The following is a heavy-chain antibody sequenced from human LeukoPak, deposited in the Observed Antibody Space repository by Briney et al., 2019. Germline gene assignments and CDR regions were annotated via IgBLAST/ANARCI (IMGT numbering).Heavy chain of an antibody. D-gene: IGHD6-13*01. CDR1: GFTVSSNY. Sequence: PGGSLRLSCAASGFTVSSNYMSWVRQAPGKGLEWVSSISSSSSYIYYADSVKGRFTISRDNAKNSLYLQMNSLRAEDTAVYYCARDGTAVGINYDYWGQGTLVTVSS. CDR2: ISSSSSYI. CDR3: ARDGTAVGINYDY. J-gene: IGHJ4*02. V-gene: IGHV3-21*04.